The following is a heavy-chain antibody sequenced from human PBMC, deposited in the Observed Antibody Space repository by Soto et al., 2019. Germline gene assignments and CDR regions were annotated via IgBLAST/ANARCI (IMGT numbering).Heavy chain of an antibody. Sequence: PGGSLRLSCAASGFTFSSYIMNWVRQAPGKGLEWVSSISSSSSYIYYADSVKGRFTISRDNSKNTLYLQMNSLRAEDTAVYYCARDMGIAAAGTAADYDYWGQGTLVTVSS. CDR3: ARDMGIAAAGTAADYDY. V-gene: IGHV3-21*01. D-gene: IGHD6-13*01. CDR1: GFTFSSYI. CDR2: ISSSSSYI. J-gene: IGHJ4*02.